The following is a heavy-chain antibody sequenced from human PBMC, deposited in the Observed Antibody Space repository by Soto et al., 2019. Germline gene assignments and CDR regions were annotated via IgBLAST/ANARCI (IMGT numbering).Heavy chain of an antibody. CDR3: ARDNCGGDCYHFDY. J-gene: IGHJ4*02. V-gene: IGHV4-39*07. D-gene: IGHD2-21*02. CDR1: GGSISSSTYY. Sequence: PSETLSLTCTVSGGSISSSTYYWGWMRQPPGKGLEWIASFFIGGNTYYNPSLKSRVTISVDTSKNQFSLKLSSVTAADTAVYFCARDNCGGDCYHFDYWGQGTLVTVSS. CDR2: FFIGGNT.